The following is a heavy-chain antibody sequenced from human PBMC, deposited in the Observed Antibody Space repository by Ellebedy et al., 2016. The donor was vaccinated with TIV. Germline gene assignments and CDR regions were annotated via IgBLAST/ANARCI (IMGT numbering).Heavy chain of an antibody. D-gene: IGHD1-26*01. Sequence: GESLKISXAASGFTFSDYYMSRIRQAPGKGLEWVSYISSSGSTIYYADSVKGRFTISRDNAKNSLYLQMNSLRAEDTAVYYCARVVGGSPPHYWGQGTLVTVSS. CDR2: ISSSGSTI. J-gene: IGHJ4*02. V-gene: IGHV3-11*01. CDR3: ARVVGGSPPHY. CDR1: GFTFSDYY.